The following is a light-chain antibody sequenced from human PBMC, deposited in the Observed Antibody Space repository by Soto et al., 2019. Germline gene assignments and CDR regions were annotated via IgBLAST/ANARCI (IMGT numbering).Light chain of an antibody. J-gene: IGKJ3*01. CDR2: AAS. V-gene: IGKV1-9*01. CDR1: QVIRSY. CDR3: QQFSSLLHT. Sequence: IQLTQSPSSLSASVGDRVTITCRASQVIRSYVVWYQQKPGKAPKLLIHAASTLQSGVPSRFSGSGSGTDFTLNITSLQPEDFATYYCQQFSSLLHTFCPGAKVDI.